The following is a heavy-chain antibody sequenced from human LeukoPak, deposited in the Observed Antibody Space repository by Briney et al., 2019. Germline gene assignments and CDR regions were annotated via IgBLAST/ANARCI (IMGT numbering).Heavy chain of an antibody. J-gene: IGHJ4*02. D-gene: IGHD6-6*01. CDR2: IYPGDSDT. Sequence: GESLKISCKGSGYSFTSYWIGWVRQMLGKGLEWMGIIYPGDSDTRYSPSFHGQVTISADKSISTAYLPWSSLKASDTAMYYCARKSAEYSSSNYFDYWGQGTLVTVSS. V-gene: IGHV5-51*01. CDR1: GYSFTSYW. CDR3: ARKSAEYSSSNYFDY.